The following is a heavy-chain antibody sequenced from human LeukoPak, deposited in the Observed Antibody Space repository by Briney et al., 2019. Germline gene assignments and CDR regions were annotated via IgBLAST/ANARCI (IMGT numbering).Heavy chain of an antibody. V-gene: IGHV4-59*01. CDR3: ARLSRAAGYVGY. J-gene: IGHJ4*02. Sequence: SETLSLTCTVSGGSISSYYWSWIRQPPGKGLEWIGYIYYSGSTNYSPSLKSRVTISVDTSKNQFSLKLSSVTAADTAVYYCARLSRAAGYVGYWGQGTLVTVSS. CDR1: GGSISSYY. CDR2: IYYSGST. D-gene: IGHD6-13*01.